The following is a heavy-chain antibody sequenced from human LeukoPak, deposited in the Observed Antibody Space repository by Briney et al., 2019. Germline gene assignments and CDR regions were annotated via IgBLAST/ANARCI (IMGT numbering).Heavy chain of an antibody. J-gene: IGHJ4*02. D-gene: IGHD2-15*01. CDR1: GFSLNTRAMC. CDR3: ASGLSWNFDY. Sequence: SGPALVKPTQTLTLTCTFSGFSLNTRAMCVSWIRQPPGKALEWLAFIDWSDDKYYSASLKTRFTISKDTSKNQVVLTMTNMDPVDTATYYCASGLSWNFDYWGQGTLVTVSS. CDR2: IDWSDDK. V-gene: IGHV2-70*01.